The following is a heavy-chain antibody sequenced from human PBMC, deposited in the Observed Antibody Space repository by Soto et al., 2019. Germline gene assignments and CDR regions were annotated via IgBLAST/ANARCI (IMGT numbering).Heavy chain of an antibody. CDR3: AKDKVTTVTTSWYFDL. Sequence: EVPLVESGGGLVQXGRSLRLSCAASGFTFDDYAMHWVRQAPGKGLEWVSGISWNSGSIGYADSVKGRFTISRDNAKNSLYLQMNSLRAEDTALYYCAKDKVTTVTTSWYFDLWGRGTLVTVSS. D-gene: IGHD4-17*01. V-gene: IGHV3-9*01. CDR1: GFTFDDYA. CDR2: ISWNSGSI. J-gene: IGHJ2*01.